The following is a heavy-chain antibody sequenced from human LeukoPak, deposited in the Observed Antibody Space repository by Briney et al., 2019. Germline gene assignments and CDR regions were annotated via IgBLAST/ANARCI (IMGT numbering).Heavy chain of an antibody. V-gene: IGHV3-23*01. CDR2: VVRSGDST. CDR3: ARGGYSSGLDY. CDR1: GFTFTTYD. J-gene: IGHJ4*02. Sequence: GGSLRLSCAASGFTFTTYDMSWVRQAPGKGLEWVSGVVRSGDSTYYADSVQGRFTISRDNSKNTLYLQMNSLRAEDTAVYYCARGGYSSGLDYWGQGTLVTVSS. D-gene: IGHD6-19*01.